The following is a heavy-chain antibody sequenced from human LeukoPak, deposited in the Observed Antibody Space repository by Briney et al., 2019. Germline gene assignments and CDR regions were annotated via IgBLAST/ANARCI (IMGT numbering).Heavy chain of an antibody. CDR3: AKGQWLVRGAAFDI. CDR2: ISWNSGSI. V-gene: IGHV3-9*03. CDR1: GFTFDDYA. J-gene: IGHJ3*02. D-gene: IGHD6-19*01. Sequence: GRSLRLSXAASGFTFDDYAMHWVRQAPGKGLEWVSGISWNSGSIGYADSVKGRFTISRDNAKNSLYLQMNSLRAEDMALYYCAKGQWLVRGAAFDIWGQGTMVTVSS.